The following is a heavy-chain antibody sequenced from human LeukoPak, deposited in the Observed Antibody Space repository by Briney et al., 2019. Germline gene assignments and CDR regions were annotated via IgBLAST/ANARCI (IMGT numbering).Heavy chain of an antibody. Sequence: GGSLRLSCAVSGFTFSYAWMSWVRQAPGKGLEWVGLIRTKTAGGTPDYAAPVKGRFTISRGDSKNMLYLQMNSLKTEDTAMYFCATDQGWLQFLHWGQGTLVTVSS. CDR3: ATDQGWLQFLH. CDR1: GFTFSYAW. V-gene: IGHV3-15*01. CDR2: IRTKTAGGTP. J-gene: IGHJ4*02. D-gene: IGHD5-24*01.